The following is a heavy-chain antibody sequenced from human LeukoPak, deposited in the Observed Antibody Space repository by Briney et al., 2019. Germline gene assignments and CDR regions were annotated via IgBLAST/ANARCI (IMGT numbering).Heavy chain of an antibody. CDR1: GFTFSSYS. J-gene: IGHJ4*02. CDR3: ARWGYYYDSSGYYYRMNYFDY. V-gene: IGHV3-21*01. Sequence: GGSLRLSCAASGFTFSSYSMNWVRQAPGKGLEWVSSISSSSSYIHYADSVKGRFTISRDNAKNSLYLQMNSLRAEDTAVYYCARWGYYYDSSGYYYRMNYFDYWGQGTLVTVSS. CDR2: ISSSSSYI. D-gene: IGHD3-22*01.